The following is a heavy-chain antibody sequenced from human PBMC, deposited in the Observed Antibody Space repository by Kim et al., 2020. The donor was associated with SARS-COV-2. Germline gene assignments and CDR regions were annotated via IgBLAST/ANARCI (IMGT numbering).Heavy chain of an antibody. CDR2: INHSGST. CDR3: ARDTSTRYCSSTSCYGGRIAVARTAFDY. V-gene: IGHV4-34*01. Sequence: SETLSLTCAVYGGSFSGYYWSWIRQPPGKGLEWIGEINHSGSTNYNPSLKSRVTISVDTSKNQFSLKLSSVTAADTAVYYCARDTSTRYCSSTSCYGGRIAVARTAFDYWGQGTLVTVSS. D-gene: IGHD2-2*01. CDR1: GGSFSGYY. J-gene: IGHJ4*02.